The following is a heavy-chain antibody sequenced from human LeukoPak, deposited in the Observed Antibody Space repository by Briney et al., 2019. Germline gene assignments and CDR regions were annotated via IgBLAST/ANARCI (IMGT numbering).Heavy chain of an antibody. CDR1: GGSISSYY. V-gene: IGHV4-59*01. CDR2: IYYSGST. CDR3: AREGMDTVTTGYFDY. J-gene: IGHJ4*02. D-gene: IGHD4-17*01. Sequence: PSETLSLTCTVSGGSISSYYWSWIRQPPGKGLEWIGYIYYSGSTNYNPSLKSRVTISVDTSKNQFSLKLSSVTAADTAVYYCAREGMDTVTTGYFDYWGQGTLVTVSS.